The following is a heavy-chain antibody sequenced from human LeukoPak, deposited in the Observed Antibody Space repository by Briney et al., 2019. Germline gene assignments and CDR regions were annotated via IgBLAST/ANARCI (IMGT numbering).Heavy chain of an antibody. CDR3: ARHRDFDSTGYYYPLFDY. J-gene: IGHJ4*02. Sequence: GASVKVSCKASGNTFTNYGFSWVRQAPGQGLEWMGWINANHGGTNYAQQFQGRVTMTRDTSISTAYMELSRLRSDDAAVYYCARHRDFDSTGYYYPLFDYWGQGTLVTVSS. CDR1: GNTFTNYG. V-gene: IGHV1-2*02. CDR2: INANHGGT. D-gene: IGHD3-22*01.